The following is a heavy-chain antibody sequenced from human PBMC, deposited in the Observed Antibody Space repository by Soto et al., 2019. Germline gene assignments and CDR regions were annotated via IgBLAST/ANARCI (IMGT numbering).Heavy chain of an antibody. CDR2: ISPDGGRT. Sequence: QVQLAQSGAEVKKPGASVKVSCKASGYTFTTYYMHWVRQAPGQGLEWMGIISPDGGRTRYAQKFQVRVTMTRDTSPSTVYMELRSLRSEDTAVYYCATRDPGHYWGQGTLVTVAS. CDR1: GYTFTTYY. V-gene: IGHV1-46*01. J-gene: IGHJ4*02. CDR3: ATRDPGHY.